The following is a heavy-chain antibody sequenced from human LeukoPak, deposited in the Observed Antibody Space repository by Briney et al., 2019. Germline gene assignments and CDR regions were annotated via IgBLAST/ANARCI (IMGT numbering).Heavy chain of an antibody. V-gene: IGHV4-61*02. CDR3: ASLPQRLYYFDY. J-gene: IGHJ4*02. Sequence: SETLSLTCTVSGGSISSGSYYWSWIRQPAGKGLEWIGRIYTSGSTNYNPSLKSRVTIPVDTSKNQFSLKLSSVTAADTAVYYCASLPQRLYYFDYWGQGTLVTVSS. CDR2: IYTSGST. CDR1: GGSISSGSYY. D-gene: IGHD5-24*01.